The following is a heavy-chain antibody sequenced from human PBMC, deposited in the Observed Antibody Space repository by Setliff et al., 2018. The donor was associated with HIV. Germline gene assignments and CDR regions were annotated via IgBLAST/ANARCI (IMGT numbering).Heavy chain of an antibody. V-gene: IGHV4-61*09. D-gene: IGHD1-7*01. Sequence: LSLTCTVSGGSISSGTYYWSWIRQPAGKGLEWIGHIYTSGSTDYNPTFKSRVTISEDTSKNQVSLKVSSVTAADTAVYYCARERWNYDYHYYGMDVWGQGTTVTVSS. J-gene: IGHJ6*02. CDR3: ARERWNYDYHYYGMDV. CDR1: GGSISSGTYY. CDR2: IYTSGST.